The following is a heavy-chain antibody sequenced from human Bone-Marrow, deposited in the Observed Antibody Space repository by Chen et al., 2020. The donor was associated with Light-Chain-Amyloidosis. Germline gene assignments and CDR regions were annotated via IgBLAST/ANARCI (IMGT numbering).Heavy chain of an antibody. J-gene: IGHJ3*02. D-gene: IGHD3-10*01. Sequence: EVQLVQSGAEVKKPGESLKISCKGSGYSLTSYWIGWVRQMPGKGLEWMGIIYPGAPTTRYSPSFQGQVTISADKSISTAYLQWSSLKASDTALYYWARPLLWGGGGAFDIWGQGTMVTVSS. CDR3: ARPLLWGGGGAFDI. V-gene: IGHV5-51*01. CDR2: IYPGAPTT. CDR1: GYSLTSYW.